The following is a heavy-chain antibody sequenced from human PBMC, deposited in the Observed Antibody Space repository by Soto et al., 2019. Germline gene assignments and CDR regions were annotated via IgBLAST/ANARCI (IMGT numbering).Heavy chain of an antibody. V-gene: IGHV1-58*02. D-gene: IGHD2-15*01. CDR3: ARGYCSGGNCYSGRFDFDY. CDR2: IVVGSGNT. CDR1: GFTFTSSA. Sequence: QMQLVQSGPEVKKPGTSVKVSCKASGFTFTSSAMQRVRQARGQRLEWIGWIVVGSGNTNYAQKFQDRVTITRDMSTRTDYMDHSSLRSEDTAVSYCARGYCSGGNCYSGRFDFDYWGQGTLVTVSS. J-gene: IGHJ4*02.